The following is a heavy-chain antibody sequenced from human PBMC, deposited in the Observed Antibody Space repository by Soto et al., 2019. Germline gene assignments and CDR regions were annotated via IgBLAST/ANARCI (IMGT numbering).Heavy chain of an antibody. CDR2: SDPRNGGT. Sequence: QVQLVQSGSDVKKPGASFTVSCKASGYIFSDYYIHWVRQAPGQGLEWMGWSDPRNGGTKYAKKFQDRLTMTTETSTSTAFLELRRLRLDDTAVFFCARVLYRNVIHAWGQGTLVTVS. J-gene: IGHJ4*02. D-gene: IGHD5-18*01. CDR3: ARVLYRNVIHA. CDR1: GYIFSDYY. V-gene: IGHV1-2*02.